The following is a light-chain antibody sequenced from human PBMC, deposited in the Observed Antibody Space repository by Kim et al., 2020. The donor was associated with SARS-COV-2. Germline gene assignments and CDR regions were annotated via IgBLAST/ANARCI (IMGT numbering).Light chain of an antibody. Sequence: RETIERKGRSSKMGGGDDEKGYQQRPGTAARILISVNRKRPSGVPDRCSGTKSGTSASLDITGLQTEDEADYYCQSYDSSLSASVFGGGTQLTVL. CDR3: QSYDSSLSASV. V-gene: IGLV1-40*01. J-gene: IGLJ7*01. CDR1: SSKMGGGDD. CDR2: VNR.